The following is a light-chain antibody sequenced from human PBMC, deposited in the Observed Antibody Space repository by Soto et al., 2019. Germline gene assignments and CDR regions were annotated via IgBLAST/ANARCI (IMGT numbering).Light chain of an antibody. Sequence: QLVLTHSPSASASLGASVKLTCTLSSGHSSYAIAWHQQQPEKGPRYLMKLNSDGSHSKGDGIPDRFSGSSSGAERYLTISSLQSEDEADYYCQTWGTGPLVFGGGTKLTVL. CDR3: QTWGTGPLV. V-gene: IGLV4-69*01. CDR1: SGHSSYA. CDR2: LNSDGSH. J-gene: IGLJ2*01.